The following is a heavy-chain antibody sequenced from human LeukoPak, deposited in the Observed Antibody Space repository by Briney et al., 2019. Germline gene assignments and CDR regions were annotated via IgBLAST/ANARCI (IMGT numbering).Heavy chain of an antibody. D-gene: IGHD3-16*01. J-gene: IGHJ4*02. CDR3: ARQPYDYVWGSYGIDLDY. Sequence: PSETLSLTCTVSGGSISSSSYYWGWIRQPPGKGLEWIGSIYYSGSTYYNPSLKSRVTISVDTSKNQFSLKLSSVTAADTAVYYCARQPYDYVWGSYGIDLDYWGPGTLVTVSS. V-gene: IGHV4-39*01. CDR2: IYYSGST. CDR1: GGSISSSSYY.